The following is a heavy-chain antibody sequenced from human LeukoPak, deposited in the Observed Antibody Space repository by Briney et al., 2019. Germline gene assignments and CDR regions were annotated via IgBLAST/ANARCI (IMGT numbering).Heavy chain of an antibody. J-gene: IGHJ6*02. CDR1: GFTFSRHD. CDR2: ISSDGNNK. Sequence: PGGSLRLSCVASGFTFSRHDMNWVRQAPGKGLEWVAIISSDGNNKYYADSVKGRFAISRDNSKNRLYLEMNSLKGEDSAVYYCAKDDRRSWELMPVRRPQDYYYGMDVWGQGTPVTVSS. V-gene: IGHV3-30*18. CDR3: AKDDRRSWELMPVRRPQDYYYGMDV. D-gene: IGHD1-26*01.